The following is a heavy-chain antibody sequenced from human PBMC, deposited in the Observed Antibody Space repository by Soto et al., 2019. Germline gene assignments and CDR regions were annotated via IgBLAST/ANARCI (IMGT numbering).Heavy chain of an antibody. CDR1: GFTFSSYS. CDR2: ISSSSSDI. D-gene: IGHD3-10*01. J-gene: IGHJ6*02. Sequence: GGSLRLSCAASGFTFSSYSLNWVRQAPGKGLEWVSSISSSSSDIYYADSVKGRFTISRDNAKNSLYLQMNSLRAEDTAVYYCARVLSRGIIISDSYHYGMDVWGQGTTVTVSS. CDR3: ARVLSRGIIISDSYHYGMDV. V-gene: IGHV3-21*01.